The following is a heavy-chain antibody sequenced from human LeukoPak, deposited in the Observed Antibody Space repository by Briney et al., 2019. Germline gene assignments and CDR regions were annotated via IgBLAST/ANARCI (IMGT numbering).Heavy chain of an antibody. V-gene: IGHV3-11*04. CDR2: ISNSGSTK. CDR1: RFTFSNYY. Sequence: GGSLRLSCAASRFTFSNYYMNWIRQAPGKGLEWVSYISNSGSTKDYADSVKGRFTISRDNAKNSLYLQMNSLRAEDTAVYYCARKGHFMGDDAFDIWGQGTMVTVSS. D-gene: IGHD1-26*01. J-gene: IGHJ3*02. CDR3: ARKGHFMGDDAFDI.